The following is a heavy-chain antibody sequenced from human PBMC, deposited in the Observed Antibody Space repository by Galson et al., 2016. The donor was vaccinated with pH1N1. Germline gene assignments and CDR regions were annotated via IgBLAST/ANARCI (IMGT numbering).Heavy chain of an antibody. D-gene: IGHD5-12*01. CDR3: ARDRGLANPDALDL. J-gene: IGHJ3*01. V-gene: IGHV3-48*03. Sequence: SLRLSCAAFGFTFSSYEMNWVRQAPGKGLEWVSYISRGSSSIFYADSVKGRFTISRDNAKNSLFLQMSGLRADDTAVYYCARDRGLANPDALDLCGQGTMVTVSS. CDR2: ISRGSSSI. CDR1: GFTFSSYE.